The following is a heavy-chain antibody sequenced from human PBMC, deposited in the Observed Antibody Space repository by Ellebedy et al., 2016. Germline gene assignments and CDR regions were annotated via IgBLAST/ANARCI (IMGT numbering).Heavy chain of an antibody. CDR3: ARMSEGEPFDY. CDR1: GFSFSSYW. Sequence: GGSLRLSCAASGFSFSSYWMSWVRQAPGKGLEWVANIKQDESAKYYVDSVKGRFTISRDNAKNSLYLQMNSLRAEDTAVYYCARMSEGEPFDYWGQGTLVTVS. J-gene: IGHJ4*02. V-gene: IGHV3-7*03. CDR2: IKQDESAK. D-gene: IGHD3-16*01.